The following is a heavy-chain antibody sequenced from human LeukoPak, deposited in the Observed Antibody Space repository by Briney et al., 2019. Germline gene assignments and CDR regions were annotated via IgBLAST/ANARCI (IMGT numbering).Heavy chain of an antibody. D-gene: IGHD3-22*01. V-gene: IGHV1-18*01. CDR1: GYTFTSYG. Sequence: ASVKVSCKASGYTFTSYGISWVRQAPGQGLEWMGWISAYNGNTNYAQKLQGRVTMTTDTSTSTAYMELRSLRSDDTAVYYCIAVRDDSSGYYWGYFDYWGQGTLVTVSS. J-gene: IGHJ4*02. CDR2: ISAYNGNT. CDR3: IAVRDDSSGYYWGYFDY.